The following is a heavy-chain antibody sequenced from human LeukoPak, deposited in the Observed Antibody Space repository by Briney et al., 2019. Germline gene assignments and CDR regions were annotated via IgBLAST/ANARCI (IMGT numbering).Heavy chain of an antibody. CDR1: GGSISSYY. Sequence: PSETLSLTCTVSGGSISSYYWSWIRQPPGKGLEWIAYISYSGSTDYNLSLKSRVTISIDTSKNQFSLKLNSVTAADTAVYYCARPSGRNGWSPFDLWGQGTLVTVSS. J-gene: IGHJ5*02. CDR2: ISYSGST. V-gene: IGHV4-59*01. D-gene: IGHD6-19*01. CDR3: ARPSGRNGWSPFDL.